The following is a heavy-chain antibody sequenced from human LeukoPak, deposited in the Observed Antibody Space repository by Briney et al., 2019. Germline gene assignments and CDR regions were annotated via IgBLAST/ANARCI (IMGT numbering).Heavy chain of an antibody. D-gene: IGHD3-22*01. Sequence: ASAKVSCKASGYTFTSYGISWVRQAPGQGLEWMGWISAYNGNTNYAQKLQGRVTMTTDTSTSTAYMELRSLRSDDTAVYYCARDSDYYYDSSGPLEWGQGTLVTVSS. CDR3: ARDSDYYYDSSGPLE. J-gene: IGHJ4*02. CDR1: GYTFTSYG. V-gene: IGHV1-18*01. CDR2: ISAYNGNT.